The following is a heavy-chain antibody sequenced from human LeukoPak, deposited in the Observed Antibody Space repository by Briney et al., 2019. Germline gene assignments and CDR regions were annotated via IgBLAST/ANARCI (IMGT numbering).Heavy chain of an antibody. CDR3: AKDVSGIQLWTFDY. Sequence: PGGSLRLSCAASGFTFDDYGMSWVRQAPGKGLEWVSGINWNGGSTGYADSVKGRFTISRDNAKNSLYLQMNSLRAEDTALYYCAKDVSGIQLWTFDYWGQGTLVTVSS. CDR1: GFTFDDYG. CDR2: INWNGGST. J-gene: IGHJ4*02. V-gene: IGHV3-20*04. D-gene: IGHD5-18*01.